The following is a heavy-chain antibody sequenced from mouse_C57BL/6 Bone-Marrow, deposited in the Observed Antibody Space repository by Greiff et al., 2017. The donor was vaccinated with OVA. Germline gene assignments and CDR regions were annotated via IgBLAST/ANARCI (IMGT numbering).Heavy chain of an antibody. J-gene: IGHJ1*03. D-gene: IGHD2-4*01. Sequence: DVHLVESGGVFVQPGGSMKLSCVASGFTFSNYWMNWVRQSPEKGLEWVAQISLKSDNYSTHYAVSVKGMFTTSRDDSKRRVYLQMKNLRAGYTGIYYCALDYDVWGTGTTVTVAA. CDR3: ALDYDV. CDR1: GFTFSNYW. CDR2: ISLKSDNYST. V-gene: IGHV6-3*01.